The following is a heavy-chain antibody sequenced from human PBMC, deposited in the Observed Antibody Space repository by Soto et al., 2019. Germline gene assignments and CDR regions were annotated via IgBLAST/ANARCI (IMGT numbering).Heavy chain of an antibody. J-gene: IGHJ4*02. Sequence: ASVKVSCKASGYTFNNYYIHWVRQAPGQGLEWMGILNPSSGSTKFAQRLQGRVTLTRDTSTTTVYMELSSLRSEDTAVYYCARLLAPYCGGDCLSGFAYWGQGTQVTVSS. CDR1: GYTFNNYY. CDR2: LNPSSGST. D-gene: IGHD2-21*02. V-gene: IGHV1-46*02. CDR3: ARLLAPYCGGDCLSGFAY.